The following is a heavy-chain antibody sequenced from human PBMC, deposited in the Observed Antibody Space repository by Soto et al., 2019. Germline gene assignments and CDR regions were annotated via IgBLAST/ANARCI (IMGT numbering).Heavy chain of an antibody. J-gene: IGHJ6*02. V-gene: IGHV4-34*01. CDR1: GGSFSGYY. Sequence: QVQLQQWGAGLLKPSETLSLTCAVYGGSFSGYYWSWIRQPPGKGLEWIGEINHSGSTNYNPSLKSRATISVDTSKNQFSLKLSSVTAADTAVYYCARGRRSSALNYYDYYGMDVWGQGTTVTVSS. CDR2: INHSGST. CDR3: ARGRRSSALNYYDYYGMDV. D-gene: IGHD2-8*01.